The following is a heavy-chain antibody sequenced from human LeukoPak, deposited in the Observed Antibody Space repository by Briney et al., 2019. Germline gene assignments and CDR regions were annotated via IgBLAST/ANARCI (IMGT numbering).Heavy chain of an antibody. V-gene: IGHV4-4*07. CDR1: GGSISSYY. CDR3: ARAQRIAAAGTRRPFHYYYGMDV. Sequence: PSETLSLTCTVSGGSISSYYWSWIRQPAGKGLEWIGRIYTSGITNYNPSLKSRVTMSVDTSKNQFSLKLSSVTAADTAVYYCARAQRIAAAGTRRPFHYYYGMDVWGQGTTVTVPS. D-gene: IGHD6-13*01. CDR2: IYTSGIT. J-gene: IGHJ6*02.